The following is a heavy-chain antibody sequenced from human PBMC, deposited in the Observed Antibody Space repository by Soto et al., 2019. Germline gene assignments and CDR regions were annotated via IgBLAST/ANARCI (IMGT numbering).Heavy chain of an antibody. D-gene: IGHD4-17*01. CDR3: ARGAYGERHNYGFDP. J-gene: IGHJ5*02. CDR2: IWYDGSNK. CDR1: GFTFSSYG. V-gene: IGHV3-33*01. Sequence: GGSLRLSCAASGFTFSSYGMHWVRQAPGKGLEWVAVIWYDGSNKYYADSVKGRFTISRDNSKNTLYLQMNSLRAEDTAVYYCARGAYGERHNYGFDPWGQGTLVTVSS.